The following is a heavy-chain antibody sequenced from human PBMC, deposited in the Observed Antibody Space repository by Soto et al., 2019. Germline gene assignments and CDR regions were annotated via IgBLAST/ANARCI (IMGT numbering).Heavy chain of an antibody. CDR3: IQSRCGGDCLQAYASYYYYGMDV. CDR1: AFSLSTGGVG. D-gene: IGHD2-21*02. CDR2: IYWEDDK. Sequence: QITLKESGPPLVKPTQTLTLTCTFSAFSLSTGGVGVGWIRQPPGKALEWLALIYWEDDKRYSPSLRSRLPISKDTSKNQVVLTMTNMDPVDTATYYCIQSRCGGDCLQAYASYYYYGMDVWGQGTTVTVSS. J-gene: IGHJ6*02. V-gene: IGHV2-5*02.